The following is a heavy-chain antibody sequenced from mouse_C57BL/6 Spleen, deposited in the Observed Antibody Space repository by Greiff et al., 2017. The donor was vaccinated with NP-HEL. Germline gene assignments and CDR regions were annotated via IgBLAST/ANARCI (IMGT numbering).Heavy chain of an antibody. J-gene: IGHJ2*01. CDR3: TTYYYGSSPFDY. CDR2: IDPENGDT. CDR1: GFNIKDDY. V-gene: IGHV14-4*01. Sequence: EVQLQHSGAELVRPGASVKLSCTASGFNIKDDYMPWVKQRPEQGLEWIGWIDPENGDTEYASKFQGKATITANTSSNTAYLQLSSLTSEDTAVYYCTTYYYGSSPFDYWGQGTTLTVSS. D-gene: IGHD1-1*01.